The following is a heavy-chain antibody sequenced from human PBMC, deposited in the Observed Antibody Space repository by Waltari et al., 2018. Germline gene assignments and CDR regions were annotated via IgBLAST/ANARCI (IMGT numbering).Heavy chain of an antibody. CDR2: INHSGST. V-gene: IGHV4-34*01. D-gene: IGHD5-12*01. CDR3: ARGWGSSSGYGLYYYYYYGMDV. Sequence: QVQLQQWGAGLLKPSETLSLTCAVYGGSFSGYYWSWIRQPPGKGLEWIGEINHSGSTNYNPSLKSRVTISVDTSKNQFSLKLSSVTAADTAVYYCARGWGSSSGYGLYYYYYYGMDVWGQGTTVTVSS. J-gene: IGHJ6*02. CDR1: GGSFSGYY.